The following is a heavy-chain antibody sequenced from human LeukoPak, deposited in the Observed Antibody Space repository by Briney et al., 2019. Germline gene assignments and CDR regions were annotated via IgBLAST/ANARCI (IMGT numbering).Heavy chain of an antibody. V-gene: IGHV3-72*01. CDR3: TRVDSSGYHYGY. Sequence: GGSLRLSCAASGFTFSDHYMDWVRQAPGKGLEWVGRTRNKANSHTTEYAASVKGRFTISRDDSKNSLYLQMNSLKTEDTAVYYRTRVDSSGYHYGYWGQGTLVTVSS. J-gene: IGHJ4*02. CDR1: GFTFSDHY. D-gene: IGHD3-22*01. CDR2: TRNKANSHTT.